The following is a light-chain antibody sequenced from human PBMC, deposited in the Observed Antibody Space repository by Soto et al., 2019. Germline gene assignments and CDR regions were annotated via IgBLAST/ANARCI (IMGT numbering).Light chain of an antibody. V-gene: IGKV1-33*01. CDR2: DAS. CDR1: QDISNY. CDR3: QQYDNLPLT. Sequence: DIQMTQSPSSLSASVGDIVTITCQASQDISNYLNWYQQKPGKAPKLLIYDASNLETGVPSRFSGSGSWTDFTFTISSLQPEDIATYYCQQYDNLPLTCGGGTKVEIK. J-gene: IGKJ4*01.